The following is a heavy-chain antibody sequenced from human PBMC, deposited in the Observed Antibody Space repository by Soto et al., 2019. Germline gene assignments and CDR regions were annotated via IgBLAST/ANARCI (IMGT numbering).Heavy chain of an antibody. J-gene: IGHJ3*02. CDR3: VQGYKYRTQAFDI. CDR1: GFTFSSYA. CDR2: ISGSGGST. D-gene: IGHD5-18*01. Sequence: VGSLRLSCAASGFTFSSYAMNWVRHSPGKGLEWVSTISGSGGSTYYADSVKGRFTISRDSSKNTLYLRMSSLRAEDTAVYYCVQGYKYRTQAFDIWCQGTKVTVSS. V-gene: IGHV3-23*01.